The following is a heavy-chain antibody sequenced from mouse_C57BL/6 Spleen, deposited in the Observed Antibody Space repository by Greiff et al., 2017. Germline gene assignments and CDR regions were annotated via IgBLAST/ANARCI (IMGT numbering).Heavy chain of an antibody. CDR1: GYTFTSYW. J-gene: IGHJ2*01. V-gene: IGHV1-50*01. Sequence: VQLQQSGAELVKPGASVKLSCKASGYTFTSYWMQWVKQRPGQGLEWIGEIDPSDSYTNYNQKFKGKATLTVDTSSSTAYMQLSSLTSEDSAVYYCARDYCGSSYQADYWGQGTTLTVSS. CDR3: ARDYCGSSYQADY. CDR2: IDPSDSYT. D-gene: IGHD1-1*01.